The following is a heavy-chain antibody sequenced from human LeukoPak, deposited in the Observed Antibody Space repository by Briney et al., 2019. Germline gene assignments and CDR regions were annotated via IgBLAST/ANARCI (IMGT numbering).Heavy chain of an antibody. Sequence: PGGSLRLSCAASGFTFSSYAMTWVRQAPGKGLEWVSGISGSGGNTYYTDSVRGRLSISRDNSKNTLYLQMNSLGAEDTAVYYCAKGLTSYLDYDSSGYYLLFDYWGQGTLVTVSS. V-gene: IGHV3-23*01. J-gene: IGHJ4*02. D-gene: IGHD3-22*01. CDR2: ISGSGGNT. CDR3: AKGLTSYLDYDSSGYYLLFDY. CDR1: GFTFSSYA.